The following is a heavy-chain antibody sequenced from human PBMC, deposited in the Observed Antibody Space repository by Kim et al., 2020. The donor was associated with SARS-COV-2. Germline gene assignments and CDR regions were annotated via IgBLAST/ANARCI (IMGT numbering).Heavy chain of an antibody. CDR1: GFTFSSYA. Sequence: GGSLRLSCAASGFTFSSYAMHWVRQAPGKGLEWVAVISYDGSNKYYADSVKGRFTISRDNSKNTLYLQMNSLRAADTAVYYCASHPGVDYRTYYNYGMDV. V-gene: IGHV3-30*04. CDR3: ASHPGVDYRTYYNYGMDV. D-gene: IGHD4-4*01. CDR2: ISYDGSNK. J-gene: IGHJ6*01.